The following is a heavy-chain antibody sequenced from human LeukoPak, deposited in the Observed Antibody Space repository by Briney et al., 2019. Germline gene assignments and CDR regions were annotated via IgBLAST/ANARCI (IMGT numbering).Heavy chain of an antibody. J-gene: IGHJ5*02. Sequence: GASVKVSCKASGFTFTGYYMHWVRQAPGQGLEWMGWINPNSGGTNYVQKFQGRVTMTRDTSISTAYMELSRLRSDDTAVYYCARLAAGTRIVLDPWGQGTLVTVSS. CDR3: ARLAAGTRIVLDP. D-gene: IGHD6-13*01. V-gene: IGHV1-2*02. CDR2: INPNSGGT. CDR1: GFTFTGYY.